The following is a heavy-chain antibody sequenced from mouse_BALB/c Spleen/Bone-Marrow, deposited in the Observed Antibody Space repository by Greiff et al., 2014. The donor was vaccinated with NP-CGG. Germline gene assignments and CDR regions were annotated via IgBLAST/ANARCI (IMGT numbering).Heavy chain of an antibody. Sequence: VQLKESGGGLVQPGGSLKLSCATSGFTFSDYYMYWVRQTPEKRLEWVAYITKGGGSTYYPDIVKGRFTISRDNAKDTLYLQMSRLKSEDTAMYYCARQLAYAMDYWGQGTSVTVPS. CDR3: ARQLAYAMDY. V-gene: IGHV5-12*02. J-gene: IGHJ4*01. CDR2: ITKGGGST. D-gene: IGHD4-1*01. CDR1: GFTFSDYY.